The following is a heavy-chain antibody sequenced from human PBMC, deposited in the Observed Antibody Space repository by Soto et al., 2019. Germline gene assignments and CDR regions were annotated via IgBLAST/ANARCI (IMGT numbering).Heavy chain of an antibody. CDR3: ARATDYAYFDP. Sequence: QVQLQESGPGLVKPSETLALTCTVSGGSISSDCWSWIRQPPGKGLEWIGHIYHSGSTNYNPSLKSRFTISIDTSMRQFSLMLTSVTAADTAVYFCARATDYAYFDPWGQGTLVTVSS. CDR2: IYHSGST. V-gene: IGHV4-59*01. D-gene: IGHD4-17*01. J-gene: IGHJ5*02. CDR1: GGSISSDC.